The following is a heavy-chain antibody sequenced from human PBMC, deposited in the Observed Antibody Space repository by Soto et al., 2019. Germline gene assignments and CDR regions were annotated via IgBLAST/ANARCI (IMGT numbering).Heavy chain of an antibody. CDR2: IYYSGST. D-gene: IGHD2-2*01. V-gene: IGHV4-59*01. Sequence: ASETLSLTCTVSGGSISSYYWSWIRQPPGKGLEWIGYIYYSGSTNYNPSLKSRVTISVDTSKNQFSLKLSSVTAADTAVYYCARESVLHCSSTSCFPGHYFDYWGQGTLVTVSS. J-gene: IGHJ4*02. CDR3: ARESVLHCSSTSCFPGHYFDY. CDR1: GGSISSYY.